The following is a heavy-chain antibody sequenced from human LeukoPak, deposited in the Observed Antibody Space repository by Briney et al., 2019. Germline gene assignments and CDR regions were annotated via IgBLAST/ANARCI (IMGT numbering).Heavy chain of an antibody. CDR2: ISYDGSNK. Sequence: GGSLRLSCAASGFTFSSYGMHWVRQAPGKGLEWVAVISYDGSNKYYADSVKGRFTISRDNSKNTLYLQMNSLRAEDTAVYYCASGHSSGWGNPDYWGQGTLVTVSS. D-gene: IGHD6-19*01. V-gene: IGHV3-30*03. CDR3: ASGHSSGWGNPDY. J-gene: IGHJ4*02. CDR1: GFTFSSYG.